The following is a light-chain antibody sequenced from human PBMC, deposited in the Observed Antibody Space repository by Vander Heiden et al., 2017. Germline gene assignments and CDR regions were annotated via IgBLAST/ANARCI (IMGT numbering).Light chain of an antibody. J-gene: IGLJ3*02. V-gene: IGLV7-43*01. CDR3: LLYYGGAWV. CDR1: SRAVTSDYS. CDR2: RSN. Sequence: QTVVTQEPSLTVSPGGTVTLTCASSSRAVTSDYSATWFQHQPGQAPRALIYRSNNQHSRTPARFSGSLLGGKAALTLSGVQPEDEAEYYCLLYYGGAWVFGGGTKLTVL.